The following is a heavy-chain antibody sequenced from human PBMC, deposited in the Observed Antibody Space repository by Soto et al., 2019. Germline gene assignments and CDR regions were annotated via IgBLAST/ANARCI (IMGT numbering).Heavy chain of an antibody. CDR3: ASTPTIPANALDDFDI. J-gene: IGHJ3*02. Sequence: SVKVSCKASGGTFSSYAISWVRQAPGQGLEWMGGIIPIFGTANYAQKFQGRVTITADESTSTAYMELSSLRSEDTAVYYCASTPTIPANALDDFDIWGQGTMVTVSS. D-gene: IGHD2-2*01. V-gene: IGHV1-69*13. CDR2: IIPIFGTA. CDR1: GGTFSSYA.